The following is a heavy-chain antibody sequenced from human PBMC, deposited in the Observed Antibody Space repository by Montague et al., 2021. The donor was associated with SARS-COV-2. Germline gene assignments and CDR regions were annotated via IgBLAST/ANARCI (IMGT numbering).Heavy chain of an antibody. CDR2: IYYSGST. CDR3: AREPDYGDYFDY. Sequence: SETLSLTCTVSGGSISSYYWSWIRQPPGKGLEWIGYIYYSGSTNYNPSLKSRGTISVDTSTNQFSLKLSSVTAADTAVNYCAREPDYGDYFDYWGQGTLVTVSS. D-gene: IGHD4-17*01. CDR1: GGSISSYY. V-gene: IGHV4-59*13. J-gene: IGHJ4*02.